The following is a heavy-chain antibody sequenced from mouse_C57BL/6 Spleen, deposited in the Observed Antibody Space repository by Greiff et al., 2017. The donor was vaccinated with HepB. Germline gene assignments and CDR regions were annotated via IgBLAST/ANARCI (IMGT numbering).Heavy chain of an antibody. CDR3: ANYYGSSYWYFDV. Sequence: ESGHGLVKPSQSLSLTCSVTGYSITSGYYWNWIRQFPGNKLEWMGYISYDGSNNYNPSLKNRISITRDTSKNQFFLKLNSVTTEDTATYYCANYYGSSYWYFDVWGTGTTVTVSS. D-gene: IGHD1-1*01. J-gene: IGHJ1*03. V-gene: IGHV3-6*01. CDR1: GYSITSGYY. CDR2: ISYDGSN.